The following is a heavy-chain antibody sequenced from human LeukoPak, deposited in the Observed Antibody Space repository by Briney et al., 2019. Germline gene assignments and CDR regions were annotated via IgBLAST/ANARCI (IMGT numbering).Heavy chain of an antibody. J-gene: IGHJ4*02. CDR3: ASGVMYYDSSGRNY. CDR1: GFPFSNSE. Sequence: GGSLRLSCAASGFPFSNSEMNWVRQAPGKGLEWVSYISNDGNSIYYADSVKGRFTVSRDNAKNSGYLQMNSLRAEDTAVYYCASGVMYYDSSGRNYWGQGTLVTVSS. D-gene: IGHD3-22*01. CDR2: ISNDGNSI. V-gene: IGHV3-48*03.